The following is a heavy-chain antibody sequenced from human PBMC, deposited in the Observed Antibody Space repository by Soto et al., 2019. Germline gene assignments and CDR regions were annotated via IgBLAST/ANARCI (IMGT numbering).Heavy chain of an antibody. J-gene: IGHJ3*02. D-gene: IGHD2-15*01. CDR3: ARESTNCSGGSCYSGAFDI. CDR2: IYYSGST. V-gene: IGHV4-31*03. Sequence: TLSLTGTGPGGYISSGGYYWSWIRQHPGKGLERIGYIYYSGSTYYNPSLKSRVTISVDTSKNQFSLKLSSVTAADTAVYYCARESTNCSGGSCYSGAFDIWGQGTMVTVSS. CDR1: GGYISSGGYY.